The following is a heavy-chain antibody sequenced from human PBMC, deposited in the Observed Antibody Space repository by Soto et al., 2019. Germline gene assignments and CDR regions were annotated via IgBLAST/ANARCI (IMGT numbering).Heavy chain of an antibody. V-gene: IGHV1-3*01. Sequence: ASVKVSCKASGYTFTSYAMHWVRQAPGQRLEWMGWINAGNGNTKYSQKFQGRVTITRDTSASTAYMELSSLRSEDTAVYYCARGADSSGYSYTYYYYGMDVWGQGTTVTVSS. CDR1: GYTFTSYA. D-gene: IGHD3-22*01. CDR3: ARGADSSGYSYTYYYYGMDV. CDR2: INAGNGNT. J-gene: IGHJ6*02.